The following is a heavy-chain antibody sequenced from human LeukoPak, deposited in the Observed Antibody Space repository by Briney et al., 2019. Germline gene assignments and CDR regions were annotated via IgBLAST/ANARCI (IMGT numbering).Heavy chain of an antibody. D-gene: IGHD2-15*01. J-gene: IGHJ5*01. CDR3: ARDQNLGYCSGGSCYKFDC. V-gene: IGHV1-46*01. CDR1: GYTFTSYY. Sequence: GASVKVSCKASGYTFTSYYMHWVRQAPGQGLEWMGIINPNGGSTSYAQKFQGRVTMTRDMSTSTVYMELSSLRSEDTAVYYCARDQNLGYCSGGSCYKFDCWGQGTLVTVSS. CDR2: INPNGGST.